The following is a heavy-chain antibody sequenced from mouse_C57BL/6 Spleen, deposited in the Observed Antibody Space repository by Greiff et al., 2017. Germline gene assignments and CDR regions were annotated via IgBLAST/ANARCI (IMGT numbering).Heavy chain of an antibody. V-gene: IGHV5-6*01. J-gene: IGHJ1*03. D-gene: IGHD2-4*01. CDR2: ISSGGSYT. Sequence: EVQRVESGGDLVKPGGSLKLSCAASGFTFSSYGMSWVRQTPDKRLEWVATISSGGSYTYYPDSVKGRFTISRDNAKNTLYLQMSSLKSEDTAMYYCARQYDYDRYFDVWGTGTTVTVSS. CDR3: ARQYDYDRYFDV. CDR1: GFTFSSYG.